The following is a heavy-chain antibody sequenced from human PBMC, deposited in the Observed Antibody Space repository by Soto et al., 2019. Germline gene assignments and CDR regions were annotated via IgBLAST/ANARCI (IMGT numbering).Heavy chain of an antibody. J-gene: IGHJ4*02. D-gene: IGHD3-10*01. V-gene: IGHV2-5*02. CDR1: EFSLTTSGEG. Sequence: QITLKESGPTLVKPTQPLTLTCTFSEFSLTTSGEGVGWIRQPPGEALEWLALIYWDDEKRYSPSLNNRLTITKDTSRNQVVLTLTNMDPVDTATYYCAHVFMVRGVSYFDYWGQGTLVTVSS. CDR2: IYWDDEK. CDR3: AHVFMVRGVSYFDY.